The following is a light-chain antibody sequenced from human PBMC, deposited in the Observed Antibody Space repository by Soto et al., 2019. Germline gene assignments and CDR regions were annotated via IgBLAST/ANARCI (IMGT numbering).Light chain of an antibody. CDR3: AAWDDSLSGPV. V-gene: IGLV1-47*02. Sequence: QSVLTQPPSASGTPGQRVTLSCSGSSSNIGSNYVYWYQQLPGTAPKLLIYSNNQRPSGVPDRFSGSKSGTSASLAISGLRSEDEADYYCAAWDDSLSGPVFGGGTKVTVL. CDR1: SSNIGSNY. J-gene: IGLJ3*02. CDR2: SNN.